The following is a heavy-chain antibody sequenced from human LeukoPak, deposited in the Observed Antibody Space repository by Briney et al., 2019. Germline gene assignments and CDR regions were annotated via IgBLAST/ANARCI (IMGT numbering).Heavy chain of an antibody. J-gene: IGHJ6*02. D-gene: IGHD2-15*01. V-gene: IGHV1-18*01. CDR2: IGAYNGNT. CDR3: ARVPDCSGGSCYSDYYYGMDV. Sequence: ASVKVSCKASGYTFSNYGISWVRQAPGQGLEWLGWIGAYNGNTNYAQKVQGRVTMTTDTSTSTAYMELRSLRSDDTAVYYCARVPDCSGGSCYSDYYYGMDVWGQGTTVTVSS. CDR1: GYTFSNYG.